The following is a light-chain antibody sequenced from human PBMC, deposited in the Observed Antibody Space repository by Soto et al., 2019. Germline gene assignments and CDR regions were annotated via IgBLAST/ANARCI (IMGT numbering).Light chain of an antibody. Sequence: DIQMTQSPSTLSASVGDRVTITCRASQPISIWLAWYQQKPGKAPKLLIYKASTLQSGVPSRFSGSGFGTEFTLTITDLQPDDFATYYCQQYNNYWTFGQGTEVEIK. V-gene: IGKV1-5*03. CDR3: QQYNNYWT. CDR1: QPISIW. CDR2: KAS. J-gene: IGKJ1*01.